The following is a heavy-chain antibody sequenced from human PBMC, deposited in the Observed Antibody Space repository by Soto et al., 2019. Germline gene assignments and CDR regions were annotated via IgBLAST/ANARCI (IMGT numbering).Heavy chain of an antibody. D-gene: IGHD5-18*01. J-gene: IGHJ4*02. CDR2: MYYSGST. Sequence: PSETLSLTCTVSGGSISSYYWSWIRQPPGRGLEWIGYMYYSGSTNYNPSLKSRVTISVDTSKNQFSLKLSSVTAADTAVHYCARSYRGYSYGPFDYWGQGTLVTLSS. V-gene: IGHV4-59*01. CDR3: ARSYRGYSYGPFDY. CDR1: GGSISSYY.